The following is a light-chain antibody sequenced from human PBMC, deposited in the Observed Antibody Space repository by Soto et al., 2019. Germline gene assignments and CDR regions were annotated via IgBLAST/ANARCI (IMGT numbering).Light chain of an antibody. Sequence: QSALTQPRSVSGSPGQSVTISCTGTSSDVGGYNYVSWYQQHPGKAPKLMICDVSKRPSGVPDRFSGSKSGNTASLTISGLQAEDEADYYCCSYAGSYTLFGGGTKVTVL. CDR3: CSYAGSYTL. CDR2: DVS. V-gene: IGLV2-11*01. CDR1: SSDVGGYNY. J-gene: IGLJ2*01.